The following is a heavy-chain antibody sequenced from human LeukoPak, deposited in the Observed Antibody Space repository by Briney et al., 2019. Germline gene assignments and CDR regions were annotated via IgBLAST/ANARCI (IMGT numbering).Heavy chain of an antibody. CDR3: ARESPTSYDSSGYYLDY. CDR1: GYTFTCYY. J-gene: IGHJ4*02. D-gene: IGHD3-22*01. V-gene: IGHV1-2*02. Sequence: GASVKVSCKASGYTFTCYYMHWVRQAPGQGLEWMGWINPNSGGTNYAQKFQGRVTMTRDTSISTAYMELSRLRSDDTAVYYCARESPTSYDSSGYYLDYWGQGTLVTVSS. CDR2: INPNSGGT.